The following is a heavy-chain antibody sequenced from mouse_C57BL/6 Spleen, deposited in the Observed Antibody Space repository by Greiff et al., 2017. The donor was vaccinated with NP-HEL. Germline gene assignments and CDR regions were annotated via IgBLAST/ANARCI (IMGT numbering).Heavy chain of an antibody. CDR3: ARGGLSFDY. CDR2: IHPNSGST. D-gene: IGHD1-1*02. J-gene: IGHJ2*01. CDR1: GYTFTSYW. Sequence: VQLQQPGAELVKPGASVKLSCKASGYTFTSYWMHWVKQRPGQGLEWIGMIHPNSGSTNYNEKFKRKATLTVDKSSSTAYMQLSSLTSEDSAVYYCARGGLSFDYWGQGTTLTVSS. V-gene: IGHV1-64*01.